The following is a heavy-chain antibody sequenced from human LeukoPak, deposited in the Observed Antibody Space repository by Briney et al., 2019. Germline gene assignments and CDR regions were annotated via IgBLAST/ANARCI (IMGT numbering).Heavy chain of an antibody. J-gene: IGHJ4*02. Sequence: SETLSLTCTVAGDSVTGTGYYRGWIRQPPGKGLEWIGSMFYSGSTYYDPSLKSRVTMSVDTSKNQFSLRLTSVTAADTAVYYCARARGYSYAFDYWGQGTLVTVSS. V-gene: IGHV4-39*07. D-gene: IGHD5-18*01. CDR2: MFYSGST. CDR3: ARARGYSYAFDY. CDR1: GDSVTGTGYY.